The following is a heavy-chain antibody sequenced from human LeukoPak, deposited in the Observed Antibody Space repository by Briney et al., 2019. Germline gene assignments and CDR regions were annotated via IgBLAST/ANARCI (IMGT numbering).Heavy chain of an antibody. J-gene: IGHJ4*02. CDR3: ARAPRNYDSSGYYLDY. V-gene: IGHV1-46*01. D-gene: IGHD3-22*01. Sequence: ASVKVSCKASGYTFTSYYMRWVRQAPGQGLEWMGIINPSGGSTSYAQKFQGRVTMTRDTSTSTVYMELSSLRSEDTAVYYCARAPRNYDSSGYYLDYWGQGTLVTVSS. CDR1: GYTFTSYY. CDR2: INPSGGST.